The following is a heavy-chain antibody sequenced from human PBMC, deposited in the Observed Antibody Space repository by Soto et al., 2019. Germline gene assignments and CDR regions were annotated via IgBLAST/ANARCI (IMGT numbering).Heavy chain of an antibody. CDR3: ARTYFGSGSYSY. D-gene: IGHD3-10*01. V-gene: IGHV4-39*02. J-gene: IGHJ1*01. Sequence: QLQLQESGPGLVEPSETLSLTCTVSGGSISGTNEYWGWIRQPPGKGLEWIASIHYDGRTYYTPSLKSQLTISADTSKNHFSLKLSSVTAADTAVYYCARTYFGSGSYSYWGQGTLVIVSS. CDR2: IHYDGRT. CDR1: GGSISGTNEY.